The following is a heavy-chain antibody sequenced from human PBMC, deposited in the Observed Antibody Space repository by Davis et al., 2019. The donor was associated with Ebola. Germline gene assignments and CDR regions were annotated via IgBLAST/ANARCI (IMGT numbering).Heavy chain of an antibody. J-gene: IGHJ4*02. CDR1: GGSISNGDYS. CDR2: IHHSGGT. V-gene: IGHV4-30-4*08. Sequence: SCTVSGGSISNGDYSWSWIRQPPGKGLEWIGYIHHSGGTYYNPSLKSRLTLAVDTSKNQFSLNLSSVTAADTAVYYCARDDLTGLTDSWGQGTLVTVSS. CDR3: ARDDLTGLTDS. D-gene: IGHD2-8*02.